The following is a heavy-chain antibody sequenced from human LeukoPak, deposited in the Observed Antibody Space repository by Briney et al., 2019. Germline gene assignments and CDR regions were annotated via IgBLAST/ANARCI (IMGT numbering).Heavy chain of an antibody. Sequence: ASVKVSCKASGYIFTDHYMHWVRQAPGQGLEWMGWINLTAGGTSYTQKFQGRVTMTRDSSISTAYLELSSLRSDDTAIFYCARDSGNSWASYFDSWGQGTLVTVSS. D-gene: IGHD6-13*01. CDR2: INLTAGGT. V-gene: IGHV1-2*02. CDR3: ARDSGNSWASYFDS. J-gene: IGHJ4*02. CDR1: GYIFTDHY.